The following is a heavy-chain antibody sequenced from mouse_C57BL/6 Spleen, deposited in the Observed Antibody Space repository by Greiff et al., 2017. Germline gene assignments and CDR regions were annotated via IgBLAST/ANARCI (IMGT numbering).Heavy chain of an antibody. V-gene: IGHV3-6*01. J-gene: IGHJ2*01. D-gene: IGHD2-3*01. CDR2: ISYDGSN. CDR3: ARDDGDY. Sequence: LVESGPGLVKPSQSLSLTCSVTGYSITSGYYWNWIRQFPGNKLEWMGYISYDGSNNYNPSLKNRISITRDKSKNQFFLKLNSVTIEDTATYYCARDDGDYWGQGTTLTVSS. CDR1: GYSITSGYY.